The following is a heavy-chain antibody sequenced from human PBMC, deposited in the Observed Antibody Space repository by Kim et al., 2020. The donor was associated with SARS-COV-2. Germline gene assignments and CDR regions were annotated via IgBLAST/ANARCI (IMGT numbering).Heavy chain of an antibody. V-gene: IGHV5-51*01. Sequence: GESLKISCKGSGYSFTSYWIGWVRQMPGKGLEWMGIIYPGDSDTRYSPSFQGQVTISADKSISTAYLQWSSLKASDTAMYYCARHFSSGRSQNWFDPWGQGTLVTVSS. D-gene: IGHD6-19*01. CDR1: GYSFTSYW. CDR3: ARHFSSGRSQNWFDP. J-gene: IGHJ5*02. CDR2: IYPGDSDT.